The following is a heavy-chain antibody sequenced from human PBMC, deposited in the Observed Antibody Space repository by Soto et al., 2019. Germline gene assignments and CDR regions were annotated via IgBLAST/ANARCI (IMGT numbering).Heavy chain of an antibody. D-gene: IGHD6-13*01. CDR2: IRSKGNSYAT. CDR3: NRIAESAPARDQFDH. CDR1: GFTFSGSA. J-gene: IGHJ4*02. Sequence: EGQLVESGGGLVQPGGSLKVSCAASGFTFSGSAIHWVRQASGKGLEWVGRIRSKGNSYATAYGASVEGRFTLSRDDSKNTAYLQMNSLKIEDTAVYYCNRIAESAPARDQFDHWGQGTLVTGSP. V-gene: IGHV3-73*01.